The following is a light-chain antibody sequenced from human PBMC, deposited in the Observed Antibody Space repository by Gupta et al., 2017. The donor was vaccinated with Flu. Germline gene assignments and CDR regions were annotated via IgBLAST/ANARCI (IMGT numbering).Light chain of an antibody. Sequence: PSSLSASVGDRVTITCRASQGIKTDLNWYQQKPGKAPKLLIYAASKLQSGVPSRFSGSGSGPEFFLTISSLQPEDSANYYCQQEDTSPRTFGQGTKVEVK. V-gene: IGKV1-6*01. CDR1: QGIKTD. J-gene: IGKJ1*01. CDR3: QQEDTSPRT. CDR2: AAS.